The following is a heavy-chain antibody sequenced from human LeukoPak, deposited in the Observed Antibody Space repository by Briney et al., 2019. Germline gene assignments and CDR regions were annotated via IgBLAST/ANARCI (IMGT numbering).Heavy chain of an antibody. Sequence: ASMKVSCKASGYTFTGYYMHWVRQAPGQGLEWMGWINPNSGGTNYAQKFQGRGTMTRDTSISTAYMELSRLRSDDTAVYYCATSSGYYVGYIQYWGQGTLVTVSS. D-gene: IGHD3-22*01. CDR1: GYTFTGYY. CDR3: ATSSGYYVGYIQY. CDR2: INPNSGGT. J-gene: IGHJ1*01. V-gene: IGHV1-2*02.